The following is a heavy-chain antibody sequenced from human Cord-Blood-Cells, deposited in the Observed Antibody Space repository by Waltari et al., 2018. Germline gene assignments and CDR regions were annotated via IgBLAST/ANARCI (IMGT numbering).Heavy chain of an antibody. CDR3: ARGYSGYDYAFDI. D-gene: IGHD5-12*01. Sequence: QVQLVQSGAEVKKPGASVKVSCKASGYTFTGYYMHWVRQAPGQGLEWMGWINPNSGGTNYGQKVQGRVTMTRDTSISTAYMELSRLRSDDTAVYYCARGYSGYDYAFDIWGQGTMVTVSS. J-gene: IGHJ3*02. V-gene: IGHV1-2*02. CDR2: INPNSGGT. CDR1: GYTFTGYY.